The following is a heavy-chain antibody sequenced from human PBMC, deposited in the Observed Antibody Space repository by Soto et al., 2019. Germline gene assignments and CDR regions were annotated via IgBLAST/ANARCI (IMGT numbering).Heavy chain of an antibody. CDR2: ISNNISVK. J-gene: IGHJ4*02. V-gene: IGHV3-48*02. Sequence: GGSLRLSCAVSGFTFSNYSINWVRQAPGKGLEWLSYISNNISVKYYADSVKGRFTISRDNAKNSLYLQMNSLRDDDTAVYYCARDRDAYCSKGVCSGPYFDYSGRGTRVTVSS. CDR1: GFTFSNYS. D-gene: IGHD2-8*01. CDR3: ARDRDAYCSKGVCSGPYFDY.